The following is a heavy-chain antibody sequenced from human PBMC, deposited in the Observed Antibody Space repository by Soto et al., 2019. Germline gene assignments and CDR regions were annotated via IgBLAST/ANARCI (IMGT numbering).Heavy chain of an antibody. CDR1: GDSFNDYY. J-gene: IGHJ6*02. Sequence: ASVKVSCKSSGDSFNDYYIHWVRQAPGQGVEWKVRINPSSGGKKYAQKFQGWVTMTRDKSFSRTDMVLRRLRSDDAAVYYCARARRTIVGEVIPYYYYGMDVWGQGTTVTVSS. D-gene: IGHD3-3*01. CDR2: INPSSGGK. V-gene: IGHV1-2*04. CDR3: ARARRTIVGEVIPYYYYGMDV.